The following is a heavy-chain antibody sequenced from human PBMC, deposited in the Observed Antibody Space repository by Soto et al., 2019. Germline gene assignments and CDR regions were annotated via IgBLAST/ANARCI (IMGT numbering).Heavy chain of an antibody. D-gene: IGHD6-13*01. CDR1: GGSISSYY. Sequence: SETLSLTCTVSGGSISSYYWSWIRQPPGKGLEWIGYIYYSGSTNYNPSLKSRVTISVDTSKNQFSLKLSSVTAADTAVYYCARDRGSSSWYRWFDPWGQGTLVTVSS. CDR3: ARDRGSSSWYRWFDP. CDR2: IYYSGST. V-gene: IGHV4-59*01. J-gene: IGHJ5*02.